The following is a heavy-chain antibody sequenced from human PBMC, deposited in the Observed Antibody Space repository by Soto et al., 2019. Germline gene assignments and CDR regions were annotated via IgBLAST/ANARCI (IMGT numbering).Heavy chain of an antibody. J-gene: IGHJ6*02. D-gene: IGHD2-15*01. Sequence: QVQLVESGGGVVQPGRSLRLSCVASGLSFSFASHALNWVRQAPGKGLGWVAVISFVGGNKFYADSVKGRFTISRDNSKNTLYLHMNSLRSEDTGVYYCARGDREDILVVVGARPGEYGIDIWGQGTTVTVSS. CDR3: ARGDREDILVVVGARPGEYGIDI. V-gene: IGHV3-30-3*01. CDR1: GLSFSFASHA. CDR2: ISFVGGNK.